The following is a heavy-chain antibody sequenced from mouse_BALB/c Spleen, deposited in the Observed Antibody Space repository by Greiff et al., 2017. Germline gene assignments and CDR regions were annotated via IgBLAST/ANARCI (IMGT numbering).Heavy chain of an antibody. CDR3: ARSDNDESPYAMDY. CDR2: ILPGSGST. J-gene: IGHJ4*01. Sequence: QVQLQQSGAELMKPGASVKISCKATGYTFSSYWIEWVKQRPGHGLEWIGEILPGSGSTNYNEKFKGKATFTADTSSNTAYMQLSSLTSEDSAVYFCARSDNDESPYAMDYWGQGTSVTVSS. V-gene: IGHV1-9*01. D-gene: IGHD2-4*01. CDR1: GYTFSSYW.